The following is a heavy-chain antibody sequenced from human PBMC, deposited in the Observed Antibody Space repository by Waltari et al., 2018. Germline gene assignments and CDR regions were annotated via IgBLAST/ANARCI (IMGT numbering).Heavy chain of an antibody. CDR1: GGSISSSSYY. CDR3: ARLATTTKDYYDSSGCIDY. Sequence: QLQLQESGPGLVKPSETLSLTCTVSGGSISSSSYYWGWIRQPPGKGLEWVGSIYYSGSTYSNPSLKSRVTISVDTSKNQFSLKLSSVTAADTAVYYCARLATTTKDYYDSSGCIDYWGQGTLVTVSS. D-gene: IGHD3-22*01. J-gene: IGHJ4*02. V-gene: IGHV4-39*01. CDR2: IYYSGST.